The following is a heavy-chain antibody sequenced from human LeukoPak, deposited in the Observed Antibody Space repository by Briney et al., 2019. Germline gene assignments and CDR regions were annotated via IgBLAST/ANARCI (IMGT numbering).Heavy chain of an antibody. CDR1: GGSISSSSYY. Sequence: SETLSLTCTVSGGSISSSSYYWGWIRQPPGKGLEWIGSIYYSGSTYYNPSLKSRVTISVDTSKNQFSLKLSSVTAADTAVYYCARHSNYYGSGSYYLGPYFDYWGQGTLVTVSS. J-gene: IGHJ4*02. V-gene: IGHV4-39*01. CDR3: ARHSNYYGSGSYYLGPYFDY. CDR2: IYYSGST. D-gene: IGHD3-10*01.